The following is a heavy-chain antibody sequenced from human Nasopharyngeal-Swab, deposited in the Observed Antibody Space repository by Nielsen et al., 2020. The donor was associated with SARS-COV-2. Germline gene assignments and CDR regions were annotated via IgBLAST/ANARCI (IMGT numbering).Heavy chain of an antibody. CDR1: GFTFSDYY. Sequence: GESLKISCAASGFTFSDYYMSWIRQAPGKGLEWVSSISSSSSYIYYADSVKGRFTISRDNAKNSLYLQMNSLRAEDTAVYYCARGAVAYMSYYYYYGMDVWGQGTTVTVSS. V-gene: IGHV3-11*06. J-gene: IGHJ6*02. D-gene: IGHD6-19*01. CDR2: ISSSSSYI. CDR3: ARGAVAYMSYYYYYGMDV.